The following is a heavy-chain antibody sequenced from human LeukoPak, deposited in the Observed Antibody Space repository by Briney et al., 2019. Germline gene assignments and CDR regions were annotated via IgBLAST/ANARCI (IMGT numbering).Heavy chain of an antibody. V-gene: IGHV3-23*01. CDR2: INSGGAI. J-gene: IGHJ4*02. CDR1: GFTFSDYA. CDR3: AKRGSYSSSFTSTFDY. D-gene: IGHD6-6*01. Sequence: GSLRLSCAASGFTFSDYAMTWVRQAPGKGLEWVSTINSGGAINYADSVKGRSTISRDNPKNTLYLQMNSLRAEDTAVYYCAKRGSYSSSFTSTFDYWGQGTLVTVSS.